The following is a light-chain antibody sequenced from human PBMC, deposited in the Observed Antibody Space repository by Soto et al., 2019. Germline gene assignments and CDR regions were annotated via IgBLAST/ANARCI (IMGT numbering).Light chain of an antibody. Sequence: DIQMTQSPSTLSASVGDRVTITCRASQSISSWLAWYQQKPGKAPKLLIYDASSLEGGVPSRFSGSASGTEFTLTISSLQPDDAATYYCQRYNSYFWAVGQGTKVDIK. CDR2: DAS. CDR1: QSISSW. CDR3: QRYNSYFWA. V-gene: IGKV1-5*01. J-gene: IGKJ1*01.